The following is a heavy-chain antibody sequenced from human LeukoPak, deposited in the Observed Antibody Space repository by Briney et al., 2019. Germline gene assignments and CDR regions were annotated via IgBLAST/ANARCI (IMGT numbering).Heavy chain of an antibody. CDR1: GYTFSSYA. CDR2: ISGSGGST. Sequence: GASVKVSCKASGYTFSSYAMSWVRQAPGKGLEWVSAISGSGGSTYYADSVKGRFTISRDNSKNTLYLQMNSLRAEDTAVYYCASQPASPDYWGQGTLVTVSS. CDR3: ASQPASPDY. V-gene: IGHV3-23*01. J-gene: IGHJ4*02.